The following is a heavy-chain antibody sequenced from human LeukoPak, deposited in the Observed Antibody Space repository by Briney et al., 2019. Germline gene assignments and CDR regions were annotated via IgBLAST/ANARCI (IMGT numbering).Heavy chain of an antibody. CDR2: INPSGGST. V-gene: IGHV1-46*01. J-gene: IGHJ6*02. CDR1: GYTFTSYY. CDR3: AGIAAAGNYYYYGMDV. D-gene: IGHD6-13*01. Sequence: GASVKVSCKASGYTFTSYYMHWVRQAPGQGLEWMGIINPSGGSTSYAQKFQGRVTMTRDTSTSTVYMELSSLRSEDTAVYYCAGIAAAGNYYYYGMDVWGQGTTVTVSS.